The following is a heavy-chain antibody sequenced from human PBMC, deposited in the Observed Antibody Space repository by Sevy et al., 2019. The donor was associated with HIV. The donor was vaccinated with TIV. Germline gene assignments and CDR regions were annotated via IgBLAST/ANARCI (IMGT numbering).Heavy chain of an antibody. V-gene: IGHV3-23*01. Sequence: GSLRLSCAASGFTFSSDAMSWVRQAPGKGLEWVSTITGGGGGTTYYADSVRGRFTISRDDSKNTLYLQMNSLRAEDTAIYYCARNGLGFLDYWGQGTLVTVSS. J-gene: IGHJ4*02. CDR3: ARNGLGFLDY. D-gene: IGHD1-1*01. CDR1: GFTFSSDA. CDR2: ITGGGGGTT.